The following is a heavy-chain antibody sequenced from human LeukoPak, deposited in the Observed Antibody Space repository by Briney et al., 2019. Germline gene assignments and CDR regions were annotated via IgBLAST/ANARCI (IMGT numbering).Heavy chain of an antibody. V-gene: IGHV3-23*01. CDR2: ISGSGGST. Sequence: GGSLRLSCAASGLTFSSYAMSWVRQAPGKGLEWVSAISGSGGSTYYADSVKGRFTISRDNAKNSLYLQMNSLRAEDTAVYYCAREGSYSYGASGAFDIWGQGTMVTVSS. D-gene: IGHD5-18*01. J-gene: IGHJ3*02. CDR3: AREGSYSYGASGAFDI. CDR1: GLTFSSYA.